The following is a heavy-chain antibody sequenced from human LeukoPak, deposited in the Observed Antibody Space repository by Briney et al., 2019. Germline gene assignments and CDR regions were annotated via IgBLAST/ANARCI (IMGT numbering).Heavy chain of an antibody. CDR1: GYPFTDNY. V-gene: IGHV1-2*02. Sequence: GTSVKVSCKASGYPFTDNYIHWVRQAPGQGLEWMGWINPLSGGPMYAQKFQGRVTMTRDTSLSTAYIELNGLKSDDTAIYYCAREGIKIFGGWAPFDPWGQGTLVTVS. CDR2: INPLSGGP. D-gene: IGHD3-3*01. J-gene: IGHJ5*02. CDR3: AREGIKIFGGWAPFDP.